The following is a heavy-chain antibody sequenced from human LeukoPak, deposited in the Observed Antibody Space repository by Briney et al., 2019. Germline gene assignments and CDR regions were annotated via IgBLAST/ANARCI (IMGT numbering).Heavy chain of an antibody. D-gene: IGHD5-18*01. CDR1: GGSISSYY. V-gene: IGHV4-59*01. CDR3: ARDQLWFGY. CDR2: IYYSGST. Sequence: KPSETLSLTCTVSGGSISSYYWSWIRQPPGKGLEWIGYIYYSGSTNYNPSLKSRVTIPVDTSKNQFSLKLSSVTAADTAVYYCARDQLWFGYWGQGTLVTVSS. J-gene: IGHJ4*02.